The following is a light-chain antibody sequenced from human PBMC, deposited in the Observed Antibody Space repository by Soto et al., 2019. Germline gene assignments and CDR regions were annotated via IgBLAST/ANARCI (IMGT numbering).Light chain of an antibody. Sequence: ILMTQSPSSLSAFVGDRVTITCRASQDIGNFLAWYQQKPGKVPKLLIYAASTLQSGVPSRFIGSGSGTDFTLTISSLQPEDVATYYCQQLNSYPPTFGQGTRLEIK. CDR2: AAS. J-gene: IGKJ5*01. V-gene: IGKV1-27*01. CDR3: QQLNSYPPT. CDR1: QDIGNF.